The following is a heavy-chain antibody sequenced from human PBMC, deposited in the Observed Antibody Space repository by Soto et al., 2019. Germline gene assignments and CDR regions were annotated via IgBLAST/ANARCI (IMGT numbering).Heavy chain of an antibody. Sequence: QVQLVQSGAEVKKPGSSVKVSCKASGGTFSSYAISWVRQAPGQGLEWMGGIIPIFGTANYAQKFQGRVTITWDEYTSTADMELSSRRSEGTAGYYGAGSFYGYVWGSYPDFDYWGQGTLVTVSS. CDR1: GGTFSSYA. D-gene: IGHD3-16*02. CDR3: AGSFYGYVWGSYPDFDY. CDR2: IIPIFGTA. V-gene: IGHV1-69*05. J-gene: IGHJ4*02.